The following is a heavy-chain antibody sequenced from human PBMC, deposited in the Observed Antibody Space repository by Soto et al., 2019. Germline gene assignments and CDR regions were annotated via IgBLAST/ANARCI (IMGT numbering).Heavy chain of an antibody. V-gene: IGHV3-30*18. CDR3: AKYTLGANYNYGVDV. D-gene: IGHD5-12*01. CDR2: ISDDGSNE. CDR1: AFTFSSLG. Sequence: PGGSLRLSCAASAFTFSSLGMHWVRQAPGKGLEWVAVISDDGSNENYADSVKGRFTISRDNSKNTLYMQMNSLRAEDTAVYYCAKYTLGANYNYGVDVWGQGTTVTVSS. J-gene: IGHJ6*02.